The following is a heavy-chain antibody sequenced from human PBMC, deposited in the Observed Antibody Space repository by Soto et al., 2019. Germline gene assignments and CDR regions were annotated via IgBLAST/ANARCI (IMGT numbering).Heavy chain of an antibody. CDR2: VSGSLRSA. V-gene: IGHV3-23*01. Sequence: EIQLLESGGELAQPGGSLRLSCAVSGFNLNDYAMSWVRQAPGKGLEWVSAVSGSLRSAYYAASVEGRFNISGDYSNNTRYLQLNMLRVGVTATYSCTKDSRLTGFGRLIHAFDLWGHGTMVTVSS. CDR1: GFNLNDYA. D-gene: IGHD3-3*01. J-gene: IGHJ3*01. CDR3: TKDSRLTGFGRLIHAFDL.